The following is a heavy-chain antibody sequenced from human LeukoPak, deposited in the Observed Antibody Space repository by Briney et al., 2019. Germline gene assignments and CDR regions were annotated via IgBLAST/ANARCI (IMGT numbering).Heavy chain of an antibody. Sequence: PSETLSLTCTVSGGSISSYYWSWIRQPPGKGLEWIGYIYYSGSTNYNPSLKSRVTIPVDTSKNQFSLKLRSVTAADTAVYYCARVTSRLGVCDYWGQGTLVTVSS. V-gene: IGHV4-59*08. CDR1: GGSISSYY. D-gene: IGHD2-8*01. CDR3: ARVTSRLGVCDY. J-gene: IGHJ4*02. CDR2: IYYSGST.